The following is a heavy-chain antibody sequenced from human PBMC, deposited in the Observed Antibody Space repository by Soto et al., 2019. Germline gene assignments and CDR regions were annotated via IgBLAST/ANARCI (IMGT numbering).Heavy chain of an antibody. V-gene: IGHV3-21*01. CDR1: GFTFSSYS. J-gene: IGHJ6*02. CDR3: ARDWQPTIFGVGYYYYGMDV. D-gene: IGHD3-3*01. Sequence: EVQLVESGGGLVKPGGSLRLSCAASGFTFSSYSMNWVRQAPGKGLEWVSSISSGSSYIYYADSVKGRFTISRDNAKNSLYLQMNSLRAEDTAVYYCARDWQPTIFGVGYYYYGMDVWGQGTTVTVSS. CDR2: ISSGSSYI.